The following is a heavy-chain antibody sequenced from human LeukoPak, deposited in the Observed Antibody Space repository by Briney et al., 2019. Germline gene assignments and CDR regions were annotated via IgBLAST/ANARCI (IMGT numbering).Heavy chain of an antibody. CDR1: GGSFSGYY. J-gene: IGHJ4*02. D-gene: IGHD3-10*01. CDR3: ARGPTMVRLNY. CDR2: INHGGST. Sequence: QSSETLSLTCAVYGGSFSGYYWSWIRQPPGKGLEWIGEINHGGSTNYNPSLKSRVTISVDTSKNQFSLKLSSVTAADTAVYYCARGPTMVRLNYWGQGTLVTVSS. V-gene: IGHV4-34*01.